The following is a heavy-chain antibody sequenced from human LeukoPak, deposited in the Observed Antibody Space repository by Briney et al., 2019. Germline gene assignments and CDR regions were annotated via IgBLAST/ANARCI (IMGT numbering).Heavy chain of an antibody. Sequence: ASVKVSCKASGYTFTSYAMPWVRQAPGQRLEWMGWINAGNGNTKYSQKFQGRVTITRDTSASTAYMELSSLRSEDTAVYYCARGNYYDSDYYYYYGMDVWGQGTTVTVSS. CDR3: ARGNYYDSDYYYYYGMDV. J-gene: IGHJ6*02. CDR2: INAGNGNT. CDR1: GYTFTSYA. V-gene: IGHV1-3*01. D-gene: IGHD3-22*01.